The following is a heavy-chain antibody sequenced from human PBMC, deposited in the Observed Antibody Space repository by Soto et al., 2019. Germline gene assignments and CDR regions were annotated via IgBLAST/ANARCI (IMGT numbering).Heavy chain of an antibody. V-gene: IGHV3-23*01. J-gene: IGHJ6*03. CDR3: AKTLGYGRGGSCYSDSTYMDV. CDR1: GFTFSSYA. Sequence: GGSLRLSCAASGFTFSSYAMSWVRQAPGKGLEWVSAISGSGGSTYYADSVKGRSTISRDNSKNTMYLQMNSLRAEDTAVYYGAKTLGYGRGGSCYSDSTYMDVWGKGTPVTVSS. CDR2: ISGSGGST. D-gene: IGHD2-15*01.